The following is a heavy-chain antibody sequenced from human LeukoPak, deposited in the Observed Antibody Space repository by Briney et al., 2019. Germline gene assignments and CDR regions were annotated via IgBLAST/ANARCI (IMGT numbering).Heavy chain of an antibody. D-gene: IGHD6-13*01. CDR2: VYYGGSPTY. J-gene: IGHJ4*02. CDR3: ARIAAAGPFDY. V-gene: IGHV4-59*08. CDR1: GGSITSSY. Sequence: SETLSLTCSVPGGSITSSYWSWIRQPPGKGLEWIGYVYYGGSPTYNYNPSLKSRVTISVDTSKNQLSLRLSSVTAADTAVYFCARIAAAGPFDYWGQGALVTVSS.